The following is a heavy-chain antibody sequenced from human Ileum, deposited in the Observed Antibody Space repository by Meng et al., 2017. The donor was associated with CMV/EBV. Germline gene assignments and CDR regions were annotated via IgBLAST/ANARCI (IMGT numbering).Heavy chain of an antibody. J-gene: IGHJ5*02. CDR2: ISASGGNT. V-gene: IGHV3-23*01. CDR3: AKTGYYYGSGLTDWFDP. CDR1: GFTFNSYA. Sequence: GGSLRLSCAASGFTFNSYAMTWVRQAPGKGLEWVSSISASGGNTYYADSVKGRFTISRDNSKSTLYLQMNTLRADDTAVYYCAKTGYYYGSGLTDWFDPRGQGTLVTVSS. D-gene: IGHD3-10*01.